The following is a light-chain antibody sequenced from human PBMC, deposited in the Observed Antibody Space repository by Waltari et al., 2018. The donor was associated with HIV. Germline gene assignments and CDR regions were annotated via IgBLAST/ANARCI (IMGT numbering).Light chain of an antibody. Sequence: QPVLTQPPSASASLGASVTLTCTLSSGYSNYKVDWYQQRPGKGPRFVMRVGTGGILGSKRAGIPDRFPVLGAGLRRYLTIKNIQEEDGSDYHCGADHGSGSNFVWVFGGGTKLTVL. CDR2: VGTGGILG. CDR3: GADHGSGSNFVWV. J-gene: IGLJ3*02. V-gene: IGLV9-49*01. CDR1: SGYSNYK.